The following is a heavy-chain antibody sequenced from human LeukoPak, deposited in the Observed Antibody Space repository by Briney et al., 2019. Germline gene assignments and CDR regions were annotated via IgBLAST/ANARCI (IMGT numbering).Heavy chain of an antibody. D-gene: IGHD6-19*01. CDR3: ARAGIAVALASYYYMDV. V-gene: IGHV1-2*02. CDR1: GYTFTGYY. CDR2: INPNSGGT. J-gene: IGHJ6*03. Sequence: ASVKVSCKASGYTFTGYYMHWVRQAPGQGLEWMGWINPNSGGTNYAQKFQGRVTMTRDTSISTAYMELSRLRSDDTAVYYCARAGIAVALASYYYMDVWGKGTTVTISS.